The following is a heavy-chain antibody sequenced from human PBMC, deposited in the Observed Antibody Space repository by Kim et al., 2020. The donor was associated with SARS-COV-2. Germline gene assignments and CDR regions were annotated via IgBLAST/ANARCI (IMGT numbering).Heavy chain of an antibody. CDR3: AKNIVVGDYYYYGMDV. D-gene: IGHD2-2*01. J-gene: IGHJ6*02. Sequence: GGSLRLSCAASGFTFSSYAMSWVRQAPGKGLEWVSAISGSGGSIYYADSVKGRFTISRDNSKNTLYLQMNSLRAEDTAVYYCAKNIVVGDYYYYGMDVWGQGTTVTVSS. CDR1: GFTFSSYA. V-gene: IGHV3-23*01. CDR2: ISGSGGSI.